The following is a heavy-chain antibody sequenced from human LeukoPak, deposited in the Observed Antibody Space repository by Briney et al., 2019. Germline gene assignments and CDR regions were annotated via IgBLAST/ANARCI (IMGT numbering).Heavy chain of an antibody. J-gene: IGHJ4*02. D-gene: IGHD3-22*01. V-gene: IGHV3-53*01. Sequence: PGGSLRLSCAASGFTVSSNYMSWVRQAPGKGLEWVSVIYSGGGTYYADSVKGRFTISRDNSKNTLYLQMNSLRAEDTAVYCCAGPGNYYDSSGYPFDYWGQGTLVTVSS. CDR1: GFTVSSNY. CDR3: AGPGNYYDSSGYPFDY. CDR2: IYSGGGT.